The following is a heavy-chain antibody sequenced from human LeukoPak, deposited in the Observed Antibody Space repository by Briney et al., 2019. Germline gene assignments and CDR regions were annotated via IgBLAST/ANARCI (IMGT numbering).Heavy chain of an antibody. CDR2: IYYSGST. V-gene: IGHV4-39*07. CDR3: ATYYYGPGSYH. CDR1: GGSISSSSYY. Sequence: SETLSLTCTVSGGSISSSSYYWGWIRQPPGKGLEWIGSIYYSGSTYYNPSLKSRVTMSVDTSKNQFSLKLSSVTAADTAVYYCATYYYGPGSYHWGQGTLVTVSS. D-gene: IGHD3-10*01. J-gene: IGHJ5*02.